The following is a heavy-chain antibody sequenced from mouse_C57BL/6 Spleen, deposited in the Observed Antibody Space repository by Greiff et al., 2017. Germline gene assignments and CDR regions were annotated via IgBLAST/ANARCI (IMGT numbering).Heavy chain of an antibody. CDR2: INYDGSST. CDR3: ARIYDGYYGPFDY. V-gene: IGHV5-16*01. D-gene: IGHD2-3*01. Sequence: EVMLVESEGGLVQPGSSMKLSCTASGFTFSDYYMAWVRQVPEKGLEWVANINYDGSSTYYLDSLKSRFIISRDNAKNILYLQMSSLKSEDTATYYCARIYDGYYGPFDYWGQGTTLTVSS. CDR1: GFTFSDYY. J-gene: IGHJ2*01.